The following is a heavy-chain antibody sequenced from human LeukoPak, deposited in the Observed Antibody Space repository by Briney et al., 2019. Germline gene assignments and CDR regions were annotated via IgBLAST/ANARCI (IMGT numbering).Heavy chain of an antibody. D-gene: IGHD6-19*01. CDR1: GFTFSSYW. Sequence: PGGSLRLSCAASGFTFSSYWMSWVRQAPGKGLEWVANIKQDGSEKYYVDSVKGRFTISRDNAKNSLYLQMNSLRAEDTAVYYCAREAGTPYDYYYYGMDVWGQGTTVTVSS. CDR2: IKQDGSEK. CDR3: AREAGTPYDYYYYGMDV. J-gene: IGHJ6*02. V-gene: IGHV3-7*01.